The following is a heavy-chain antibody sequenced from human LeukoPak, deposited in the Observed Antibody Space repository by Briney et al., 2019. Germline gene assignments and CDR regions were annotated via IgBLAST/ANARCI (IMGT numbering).Heavy chain of an antibody. J-gene: IGHJ4*02. CDR1: GYTFTSYG. D-gene: IGHD3-22*01. V-gene: IGHV1-18*01. Sequence: ASVKVSCKASGYTFTSYGISWVRQAPGQGLEWMEWISAYNGNANYAQKLQGRVTMTTDTSTSTAYMELRSLRSEDTAVYYCATIDGHYDSSGYWGQGTLVIVSS. CDR3: ATIDGHYDSSGY. CDR2: ISAYNGNA.